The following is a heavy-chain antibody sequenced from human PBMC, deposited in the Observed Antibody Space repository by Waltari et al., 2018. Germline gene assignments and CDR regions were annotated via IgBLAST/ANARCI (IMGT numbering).Heavy chain of an antibody. CDR2: RYFTGTT. CDR3: AGTDLHTKIAFDS. D-gene: IGHD2-21*01. CDR1: GASVASAAHD. Sequence: QVRLRESGPGLVKPSETLSLTCAVSGASVASAAHDWGWIRLSPERGLEWIGTRYFTGTTHYNPSLRSRVTISADTSRDQFSLRVNSVTAADTAVYYCAGTDLHTKIAFDSWGQGTQVTVSA. J-gene: IGHJ4*02. V-gene: IGHV4-39*01.